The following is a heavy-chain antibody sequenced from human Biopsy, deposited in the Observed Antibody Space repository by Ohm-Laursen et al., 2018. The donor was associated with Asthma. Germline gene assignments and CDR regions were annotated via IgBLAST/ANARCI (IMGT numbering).Heavy chain of an antibody. V-gene: IGHV3-30-3*01. D-gene: IGHD3-16*02. CDR3: ARDLHPTNHLGELSEGFDY. Sequence: SLRLSCAASGFTFSSYAMHWVRQAPGKGLEWVAVISYDGSNKYYADSVKGRFTISRDNSENTLYLQMNSLRAEETAVYYCARDLHPTNHLGELSEGFDYWGQGTLVTVSS. CDR2: ISYDGSNK. J-gene: IGHJ4*02. CDR1: GFTFSSYA.